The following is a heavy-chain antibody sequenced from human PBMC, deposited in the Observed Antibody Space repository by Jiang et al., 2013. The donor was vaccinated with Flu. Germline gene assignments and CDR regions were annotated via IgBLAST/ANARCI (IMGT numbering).Heavy chain of an antibody. CDR1: GFTFSTYS. CDR3: ARDKGKLWFGELSDGMDV. V-gene: IGHV3-48*01. J-gene: IGHJ6*02. CDR2: ISSSSRTI. Sequence: LESGGGLVQPGGSLRLSCAASGFTFSTYSMNWVRQAPGKGLEWVSYISSSSRTIYYADSVKGRFTISRDNAKNSLYLQMNSLRAEDTAVYYCARDKGKLWFGELSDGMDVWGQGTTVTVSS. D-gene: IGHD3-10*01.